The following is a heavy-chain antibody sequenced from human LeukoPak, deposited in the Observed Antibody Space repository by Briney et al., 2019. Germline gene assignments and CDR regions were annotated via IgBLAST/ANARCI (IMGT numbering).Heavy chain of an antibody. V-gene: IGHV3-30*02. CDR1: GFTFSSYG. CDR3: AKEDSSGYYPTYFDY. D-gene: IGHD3-22*01. Sequence: GGSLRLSCAASGFTFSSYGMHWVRQAPAKGPAWVSFIRYDGSNKYYADSVKGRFTISRDNSKNTLYLQMNSLRAEDTAVYYCAKEDSSGYYPTYFDYWGQGTLVTVSS. CDR2: IRYDGSNK. J-gene: IGHJ4*02.